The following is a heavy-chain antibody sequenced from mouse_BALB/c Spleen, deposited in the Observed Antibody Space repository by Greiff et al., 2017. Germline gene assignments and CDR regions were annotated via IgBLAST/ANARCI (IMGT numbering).Heavy chain of an antibody. V-gene: IGHV1-15*01. CDR2: IDPETGGT. CDR3: TRGGQLGLIYAMDY. Sequence: QVQLQQSGAELVRPGASVTLSCKASGYTFTDYEMHWVKQTPVHGLEWIGAIDPETGGTAYNQKFKGKATLTADKSSSTAYMELRSLTSEDSAVYYCTRGGQLGLIYAMDYWGQGTSVTVSS. CDR1: GYTFTDYE. J-gene: IGHJ4*01. D-gene: IGHD3-2*01.